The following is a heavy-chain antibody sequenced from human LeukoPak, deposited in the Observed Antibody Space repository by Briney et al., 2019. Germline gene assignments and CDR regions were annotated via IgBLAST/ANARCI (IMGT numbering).Heavy chain of an antibody. CDR1: GFTFSAHS. Sequence: PGGSLRLSCVASGFTFSAHSLNWVRQAPGEGLEWISYISSGSTTIYYADSVKGRFTISRDNAKNSLYLQMNSLRDEDTALYYCARDNLTPYWYFDLWGRGTLVTVSS. J-gene: IGHJ2*01. CDR3: ARDNLTPYWYFDL. D-gene: IGHD4-23*01. V-gene: IGHV3-48*02. CDR2: ISSGSTTI.